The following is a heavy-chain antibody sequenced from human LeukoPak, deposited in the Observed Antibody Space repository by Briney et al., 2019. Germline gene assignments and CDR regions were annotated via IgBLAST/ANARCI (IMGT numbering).Heavy chain of an antibody. CDR2: VYLPGTT. CDR1: RGAITGDRHY. Sequence: SETLSLTCTVSRGAITGDRHYWCWVRQPAGKGLEWIGHVYLPGTTHYSPSLTSRVTISLDTSKNQFSLKLSSVTAADTAVYYCARENYYESSGYPDYWGQGTLVTVSS. D-gene: IGHD3-22*01. J-gene: IGHJ4*02. V-gene: IGHV4-61*09. CDR3: ARENYYESSGYPDY.